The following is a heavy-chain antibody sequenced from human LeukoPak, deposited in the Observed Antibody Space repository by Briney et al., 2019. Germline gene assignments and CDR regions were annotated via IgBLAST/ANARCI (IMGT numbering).Heavy chain of an antibody. CDR2: VSYSGRT. J-gene: IGHJ4*02. D-gene: IGHD1-1*01. Sequence: SETLSLTCTVSGASISNYYWSWIRQLPGKGLECIGYVSYSGRTNHSPSLKSRATISADTSKNQFSLKLTSVTAADTAVYYCARHERGAENLDYWGQGTLVTVSS. CDR3: ARHERGAENLDY. CDR1: GASISNYY. V-gene: IGHV4-59*08.